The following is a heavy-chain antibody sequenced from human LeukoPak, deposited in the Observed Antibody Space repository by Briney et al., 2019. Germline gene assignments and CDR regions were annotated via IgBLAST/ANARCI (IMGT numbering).Heavy chain of an antibody. J-gene: IGHJ4*02. CDR3: ARDVGTYPYIFDY. D-gene: IGHD1-26*01. V-gene: IGHV4-4*07. Sequence: PSETLSLTCTVSGGSITNYYWSWIRQPAGKGLEWIGRVYTSGSTNYNPSLKSRVTMSVDTSKNQFSLNLTSVTAADTAVYYCARDVGTYPYIFDYWGQGILVTVSS. CDR2: VYTSGST. CDR1: GGSITNYY.